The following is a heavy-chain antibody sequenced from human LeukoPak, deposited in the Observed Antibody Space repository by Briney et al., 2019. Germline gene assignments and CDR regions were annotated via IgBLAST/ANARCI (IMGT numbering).Heavy chain of an antibody. J-gene: IGHJ4*02. V-gene: IGHV4-59*01. Sequence: SEPLSLPCTVSGGSISSYYWSWIRQPPGKGLEWIGYISYSGSTNYGPSIKSRVNISVNTSKNQISLKLSSVTAADTAVYYCARDSHTPTGWFDYWGQGTLVTVSS. CDR1: GGSISSYY. CDR3: ARDSHTPTGWFDY. CDR2: ISYSGST. D-gene: IGHD4-11*01.